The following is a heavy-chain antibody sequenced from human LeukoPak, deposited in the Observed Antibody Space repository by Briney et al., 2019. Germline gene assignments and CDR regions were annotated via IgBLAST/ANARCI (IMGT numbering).Heavy chain of an antibody. Sequence: PGGSLRLSCAASGFRFSGYWMHWVRQVPGRGLVWVARMNSDGTTTTYADSVKGRFTIPRDNAKNTLFLQMSSLRVEDTAVYYCIITRDYDYGGQGTLVTVSS. J-gene: IGHJ4*02. V-gene: IGHV3-74*01. CDR2: MNSDGTTT. CDR3: IITRDYDY. CDR1: GFRFSGYW.